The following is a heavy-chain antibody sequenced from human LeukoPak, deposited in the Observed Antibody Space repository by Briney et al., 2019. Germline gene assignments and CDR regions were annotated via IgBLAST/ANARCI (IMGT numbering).Heavy chain of an antibody. Sequence: GGSLRLSCAASGFAFTTFGIHWVRQAPGKGLEWVAAISPQGDIEYYTDSVKGRFTISRDNSKNMIYLQMNSLRGEDSAVYYCAKINNNDDYWGQGNLVTVSS. V-gene: IGHV3-30*18. CDR2: ISPQGDIE. J-gene: IGHJ4*02. CDR3: AKINNNDDY. CDR1: GFAFTTFG. D-gene: IGHD1/OR15-1a*01.